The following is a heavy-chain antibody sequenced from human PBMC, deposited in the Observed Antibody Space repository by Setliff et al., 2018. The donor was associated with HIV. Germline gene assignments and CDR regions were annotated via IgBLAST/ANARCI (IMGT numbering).Heavy chain of an antibody. J-gene: IGHJ5*02. CDR2: IYPDDSDT. CDR1: GYSFTSYW. D-gene: IGHD3-10*01. Sequence: GESLKISCKGSGYSFTSYWVAWVRQMPGKGLEWMGIIYPDDSDTRYSPSFQDQVTISVDKSISTAYLQWSSLKASDTATYFCVRLNRGSTWSIASDRGFFDPWGQGTLVTVSS. CDR3: VRLNRGSTWSIASDRGFFDP. V-gene: IGHV5-51*01.